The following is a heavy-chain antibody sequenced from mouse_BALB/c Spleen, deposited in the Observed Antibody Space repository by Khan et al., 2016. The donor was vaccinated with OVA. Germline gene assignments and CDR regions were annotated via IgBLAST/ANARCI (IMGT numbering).Heavy chain of an antibody. V-gene: IGHV6-6*02. D-gene: IGHD1-1*02. J-gene: IGHJ2*01. CDR3: TMDDYYGGYFDY. Sequence: EVKLEESGGGLVQPGGSMKLSCVASGFTFSNYWMNWVRQSPEKGLEWVAEIRLKSNNYATHYAESVKGRFTISRDDSKSSVYLQMNNLRAEDTGIYYCTMDDYYGGYFDYWGQGTTLTVSS. CDR1: GFTFSNYW. CDR2: IRLKSNNYAT.